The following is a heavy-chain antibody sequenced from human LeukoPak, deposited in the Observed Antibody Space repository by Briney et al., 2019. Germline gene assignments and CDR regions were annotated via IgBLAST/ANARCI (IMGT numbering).Heavy chain of an antibody. J-gene: IGHJ4*02. CDR3: ATDPPTPDY. CDR1: GFTFSSYS. Sequence: GGSLRLSCAASGFTFSSYSMNWVRQAPGRGLEWVSYISGSSRPIYYADSVKGRFTISRDNSKNTLYLQMNSLRAEDTAVYYCATDPPTPDYWGQGTLVTVSS. CDR2: ISGSSRPI. V-gene: IGHV3-48*01.